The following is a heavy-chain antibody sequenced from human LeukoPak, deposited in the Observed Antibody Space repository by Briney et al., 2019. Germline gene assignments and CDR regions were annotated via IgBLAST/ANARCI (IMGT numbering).Heavy chain of an antibody. D-gene: IGHD5-24*01. V-gene: IGHV4-34*01. J-gene: IGHJ6*01. Sequence: SETLSLTCVVYGGSFRDYYWSWIRQTPGEGLQWIGGIKHSGSTDYNPSLKSRVTISVDTSKNQFSLKLSSVTAADTAVYYCAREGRWLQPRGYYYGMDVW. CDR3: AREGRWLQPRGYYYGMDV. CDR1: GGSFRDYY. CDR2: IKHSGST.